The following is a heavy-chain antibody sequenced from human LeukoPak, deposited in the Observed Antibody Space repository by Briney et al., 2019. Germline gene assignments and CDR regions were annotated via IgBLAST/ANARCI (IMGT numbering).Heavy chain of an antibody. CDR1: GFTFSGYS. Sequence: PGGSLRLSCAASGFTFSGYSMNWVRQAPGKGLEWVSYISSGSSAIYYADSVKGRFTISRDNAKNSLYLQMNSLRAEDTAVYYCARKRPSYHQNNWFDPWGQGTLVTVSS. V-gene: IGHV3-48*01. CDR2: ISSGSSAI. J-gene: IGHJ5*02. CDR3: ARKRPSYHQNNWFDP. D-gene: IGHD1-1*01.